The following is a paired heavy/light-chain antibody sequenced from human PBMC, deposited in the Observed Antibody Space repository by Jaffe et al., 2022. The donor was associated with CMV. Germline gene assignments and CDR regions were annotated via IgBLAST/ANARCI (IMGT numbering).Light chain of an antibody. CDR3: HQGYSMSPIS. V-gene: IGKV1-39*01. CDR1: QTISNY. CDR2: AAS. J-gene: IGKJ5*01. Sequence: DIQMTQSPSSLSASIGDRVTITCRASQTISNYLNWYQQKPGKAPTVVIYAASTLQSGVPSRFSGSGSGTDFTLTISSLQPEDFATYYCHQGYSMSPISFGQGTRLDIK.
Heavy chain of an antibody. J-gene: IGHJ5*02. CDR3: ARHVASGSHYWFDP. D-gene: IGHD1-26*01. Sequence: QVQLQESGPGLVKSSETLSLTCTVSGGSVSSYSWSWIRQPPGKGLEWIGYILSGGITNSNPSLKSRVTVSLVTSKNQVSLKLTSVTAADTAAYYCARHVASGSHYWFDPWGQGNLVIVSS. CDR2: ILSGGIT. CDR1: GGSVSSYS. V-gene: IGHV4-59*08.